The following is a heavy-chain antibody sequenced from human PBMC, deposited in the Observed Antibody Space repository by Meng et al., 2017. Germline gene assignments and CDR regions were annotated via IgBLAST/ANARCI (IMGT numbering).Heavy chain of an antibody. CDR1: GGSISSSSYY. J-gene: IGHJ6*02. D-gene: IGHD3-10*01. CDR2: IYYSGST. Sequence: GSLRLSCTVSGGSISSSSYYWGWIRQPPGKGLEWIGSIYYSGSTYYNSSLKSRVTISVDMSKNQFSLQLSSVTAADTAVYYCARGDYYGSGSYFPYYGMDVWGQGTTVTVSS. V-gene: IGHV4-39*07. CDR3: ARGDYYGSGSYFPYYGMDV.